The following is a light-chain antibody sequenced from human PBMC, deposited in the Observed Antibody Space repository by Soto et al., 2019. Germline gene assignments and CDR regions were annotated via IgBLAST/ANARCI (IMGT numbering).Light chain of an antibody. Sequence: QSVLTQPPSVSGAPGQRVTISCTGSSSNIGAGYDVHWYQQLPGTAPKLLLYGNSNRPSGVPDRFSGSKSGTSASLAITGLQAEDDADYYCQSYDSSLSGSVFGGGTKLTV. CDR3: QSYDSSLSGSV. CDR1: SSNIGAGYD. J-gene: IGLJ3*02. CDR2: GNS. V-gene: IGLV1-40*01.